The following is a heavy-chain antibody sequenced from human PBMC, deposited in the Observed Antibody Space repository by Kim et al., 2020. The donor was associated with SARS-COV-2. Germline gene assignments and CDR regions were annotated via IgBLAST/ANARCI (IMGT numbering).Heavy chain of an antibody. J-gene: IGHJ4*02. Sequence: GGSLRLSCAASGFTFSSYAMSWVRQAPGKGLEWVSAISGSGGSTYYADSVKGRFTISRDNSKNTLYLQMNSLRAEDTAVYYCARAVGASYYFDYWGQGTLVTVSS. CDR3: ARAVGASYYFDY. D-gene: IGHD1-26*01. CDR2: ISGSGGST. CDR1: GFTFSSYA. V-gene: IGHV3-23*01.